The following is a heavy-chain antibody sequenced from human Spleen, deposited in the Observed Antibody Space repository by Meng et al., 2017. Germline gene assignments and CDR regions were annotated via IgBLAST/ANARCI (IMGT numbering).Heavy chain of an antibody. CDR3: ARGPVLGKQPENYYGMDV. CDR1: GFTVSNNY. V-gene: IGHV3-66*02. Sequence: GGSLRLSCAVSGFTVSNNYMGWVRQAPGKGLEWISVIHSGGDTYYADSMKGRFIISRDNSKNTLYLHMNSLRTEDTAVYYCARGPVLGKQPENYYGMDVWGQGTTVTVSS. CDR2: IHSGGDT. D-gene: IGHD6-13*01. J-gene: IGHJ6*02.